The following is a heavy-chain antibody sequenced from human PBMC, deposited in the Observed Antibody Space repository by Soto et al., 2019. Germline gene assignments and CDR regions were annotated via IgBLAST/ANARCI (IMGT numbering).Heavy chain of an antibody. CDR1: VGSISSYY. Sequence: SETLSLTCTVSVGSISSYYCSWIRQPPGKGLEWIGYIYYSGCTNYNPSLKSRVTISVDTSKNEFSLKLSSVTAADTAVYYCARGDNFFSSCPDYWGQGTLVTVSS. J-gene: IGHJ4*02. CDR3: ARGDNFFSSCPDY. V-gene: IGHV4-59*01. CDR2: IYYSGCT. D-gene: IGHD6-13*01.